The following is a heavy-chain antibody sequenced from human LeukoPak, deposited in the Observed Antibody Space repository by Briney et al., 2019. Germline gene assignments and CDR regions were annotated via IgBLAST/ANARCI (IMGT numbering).Heavy chain of an antibody. CDR1: GGSISSYY. D-gene: IGHD2-8*01. J-gene: IGHJ4*02. V-gene: IGHV4-59*01. CDR2: IYYSGST. Sequence: SETLSLTCTVSGGSISSYYWSWIRQPPGKGLEWIGYIYYSGSTNYSPSLKSRVTISVDTSKNQFSLKLSSVTAADTAVYYCARGYCTNGVCYIGPFDYWGQGTLVTVSS. CDR3: ARGYCTNGVCYIGPFDY.